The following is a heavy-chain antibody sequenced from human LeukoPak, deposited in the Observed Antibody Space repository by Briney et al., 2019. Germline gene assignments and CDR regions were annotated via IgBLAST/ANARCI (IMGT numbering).Heavy chain of an antibody. D-gene: IGHD6-19*01. J-gene: IGHJ4*02. V-gene: IGHV1-18*01. CDR2: ISGYNGNT. CDR3: ARGIAVAAIYDY. CDR1: GYTFTSYG. Sequence: GASVKVSCKTSGYTFTSYGISWVRRAPGQGLEWVGWISGYNGNTNYAQKLQGRVTMTTDTSTTTAYMELRSLRSDDTALYYCARGIAVAAIYDYWGQGTLVTVSS.